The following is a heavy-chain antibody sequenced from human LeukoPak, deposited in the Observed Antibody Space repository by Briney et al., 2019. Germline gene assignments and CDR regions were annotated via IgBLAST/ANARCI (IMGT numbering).Heavy chain of an antibody. D-gene: IGHD3-3*01. CDR3: ARAYYDFWSGYHDAFDI. CDR2: INTNTGNP. CDR1: GYTFTSYA. V-gene: IGHV7-4-1*02. Sequence: ASVKVSCKASGYTFTSYAMNWVRQAPGQGLEWMGWINTNTGNPTYAQGFTGRFVFSLDTSVSTAYLQISSLKAEDTAVYYCARAYYDFWSGYHDAFDIWGQGTMVTVSS. J-gene: IGHJ3*02.